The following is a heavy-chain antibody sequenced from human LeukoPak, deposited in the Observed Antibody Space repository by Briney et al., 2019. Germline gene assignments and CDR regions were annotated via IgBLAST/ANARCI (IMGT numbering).Heavy chain of an antibody. CDR1: GGTFSSYA. CDR2: IILIFGTA. D-gene: IGHD2-15*01. Sequence: SVKVSCKASGGTFSSYAISWVRQAPGQGLEWMGRIILIFGTANYAQKFQGRVTITTDESTSTAYMELSSLRSEDTAVHYCARSLRYCSGGSCYWLYYFDYWGQGTLVTVSS. J-gene: IGHJ4*02. CDR3: ARSLRYCSGGSCYWLYYFDY. V-gene: IGHV1-69*05.